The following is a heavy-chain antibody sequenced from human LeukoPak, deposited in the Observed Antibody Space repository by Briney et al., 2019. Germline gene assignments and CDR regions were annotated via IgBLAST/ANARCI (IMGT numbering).Heavy chain of an antibody. CDR3: AKLLGTGTTYDS. CDR2: INPDGSQK. D-gene: IGHD1-1*01. J-gene: IGHJ4*02. CDR1: GFTFSGNW. Sequence: GGSLRLSCEASGFTFSGNWMSWVRQAPGKGLEWVASINPDGSQKFCVDSVRGRFTISRDNTKDSLYLQMNSLGAEDTAMYYCAKLLGTGTTYDSWGQGTRVTVSS. V-gene: IGHV3-7*01.